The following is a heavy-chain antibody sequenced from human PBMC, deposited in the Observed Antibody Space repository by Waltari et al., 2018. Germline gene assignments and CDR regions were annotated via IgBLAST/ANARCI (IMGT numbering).Heavy chain of an antibody. CDR3: ARDQWFAFDI. D-gene: IGHD3-22*01. V-gene: IGHV3-7*01. J-gene: IGHJ3*02. CDR2: IMTDGSEE. Sequence: EVQLVEYGGGLVQHGGSLSPPCAAAGFPLSSYWMSWVRQAPGKGLEWVANIMTDGSEEYYVDSVRGRFTISRDNAKNSLFLQMNSLRPEDTAVYYCARDQWFAFDIWGQGTMVTVSS. CDR1: GFPLSSYW.